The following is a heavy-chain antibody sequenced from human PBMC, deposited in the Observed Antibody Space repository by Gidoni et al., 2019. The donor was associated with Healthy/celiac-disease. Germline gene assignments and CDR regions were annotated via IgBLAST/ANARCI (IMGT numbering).Heavy chain of an antibody. Sequence: QVQLVQSGAEVKKPGSSVKVSCKASGGTFSSYTISWVRQAPGQGLEWMGRIIPILGIANYAQKFQGRVTITADKSTSTAYMELSSLRSEDTAVYYCARELSRVVPAAQNDAFDIWGQGTMVTVSS. J-gene: IGHJ3*02. D-gene: IGHD2-2*01. CDR2: IIPILGIA. CDR3: ARELSRVVPAAQNDAFDI. CDR1: GGTFSSYT. V-gene: IGHV1-69*08.